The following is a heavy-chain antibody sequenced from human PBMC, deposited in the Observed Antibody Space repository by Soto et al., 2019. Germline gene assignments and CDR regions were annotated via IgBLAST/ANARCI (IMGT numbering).Heavy chain of an antibody. CDR3: AKGGFFPREAYFDY. Sequence: VGALRLSCAASGFAFSSRAMTWVRQAPGEGLEWVSSISSSSGDTTYYAASVKGRFTISRDNSKNTLYLQMNSLRDEDTAVYYCAKGGFFPREAYFDYWGHGTLVPVSS. J-gene: IGHJ4*01. D-gene: IGHD2-15*01. CDR2: ISSSSGDTT. V-gene: IGHV3-23*01. CDR1: GFAFSSRA.